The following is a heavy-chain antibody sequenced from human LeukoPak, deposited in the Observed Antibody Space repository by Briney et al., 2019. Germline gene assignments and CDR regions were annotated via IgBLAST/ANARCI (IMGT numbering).Heavy chain of an antibody. J-gene: IGHJ4*02. CDR2: IKQDGSEK. CDR1: GFTFSGYW. V-gene: IGHV3-7*04. D-gene: IGHD6-25*01. CDR3: ARGADNYDY. Sequence: GGSLRLSCAVSGFTFSGYWMSWVRQAPGKGLEWVANIKQDGSEKNYVDSVKGRFTISRDNAKNSLYLQMNSLRVEDTAVYYCARGADNYDYWGQGTLVTVSS.